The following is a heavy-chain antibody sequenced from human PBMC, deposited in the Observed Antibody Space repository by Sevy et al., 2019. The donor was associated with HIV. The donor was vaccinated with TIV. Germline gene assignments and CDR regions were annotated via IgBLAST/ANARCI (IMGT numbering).Heavy chain of an antibody. CDR1: GFAFSNYYA. J-gene: IGHJ6*02. V-gene: IGHV3-30-3*01. CDR3: ARPRANYVDHYFFYAMDV. Sequence: GGSLRLSCVASGFAFSNYYAMHWVRQAPGKGLEWVALISYDGSDKYYEDSVKGRVTISRDNFKNTLFLQMNSLTTDDTAVYYCARPRANYVDHYFFYAMDVWGQGTTVTVSS. D-gene: IGHD4-17*01. CDR2: ISYDGSDK.